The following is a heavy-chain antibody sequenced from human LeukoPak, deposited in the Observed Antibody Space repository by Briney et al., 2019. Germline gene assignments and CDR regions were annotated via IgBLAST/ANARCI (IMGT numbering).Heavy chain of an antibody. CDR3: AKGMYYDILSGYVLDY. CDR2: ISGSGGSV. D-gene: IGHD3-9*01. CDR1: GFTFNSYA. J-gene: IGHJ4*02. Sequence: QTGGSLRLSCAASGFTFNSYAMTWVRQAPGKGLEWVSTISGSGGSVYYADSVKGRFTISRDNSKTTMYLQMNSLRVEDTALYYCAKGMYYDILSGYVLDYWGQGTLVTVSS. V-gene: IGHV3-23*01.